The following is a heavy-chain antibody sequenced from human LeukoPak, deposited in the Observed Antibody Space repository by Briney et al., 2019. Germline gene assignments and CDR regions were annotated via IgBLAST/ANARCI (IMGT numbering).Heavy chain of an antibody. D-gene: IGHD2-2*01. V-gene: IGHV4-34*01. Sequence: SETLSLTCAVYGGSFSGYYWSWIRQPPGKGLEWIGEINHSGSTNYNPSLKSRVTISVDTSKNQFSLKLSSVTAADTAVYYCARGGYCSSTSYYRDIVVGFDPWGQGTLVTVSS. CDR2: INHSGST. J-gene: IGHJ5*02. CDR1: GGSFSGYY. CDR3: ARGGYCSSTSYYRDIVVGFDP.